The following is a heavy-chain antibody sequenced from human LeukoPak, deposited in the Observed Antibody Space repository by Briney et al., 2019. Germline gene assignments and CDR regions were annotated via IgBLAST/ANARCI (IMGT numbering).Heavy chain of an antibody. V-gene: IGHV3-7*01. D-gene: IGHD3-10*01. CDR2: IKQDGSEK. CDR3: ARDGGRFGDYEY. J-gene: IGHJ4*02. CDR1: GFTFSAYW. Sequence: GGSLRLCCAASGFTFSAYWMTWVRQAPGKGLEWVANIKQDGSEKYYVDSVKGRFTISRDNAKNSLYLQMNSLRVEDTAVYYCARDGGRFGDYEYWGQGTLVTVSS.